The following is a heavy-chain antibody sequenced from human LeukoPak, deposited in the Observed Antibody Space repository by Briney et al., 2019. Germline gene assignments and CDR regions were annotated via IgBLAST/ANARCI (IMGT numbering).Heavy chain of an antibody. CDR3: ARDHRQRGTLNWFDP. CDR1: GGTFSSYA. V-gene: IGHV1-69*05. Sequence: ASVKVSCKASGGTFSSYAISWVRQAPGQGLEWMGGIIPISGTANYAQKFQGRVTITTDESTSTAYMELSSLRSEDTAVYYCARDHRQRGTLNWFDPWGQGTLVTVSS. D-gene: IGHD6-25*01. CDR2: IIPISGTA. J-gene: IGHJ5*02.